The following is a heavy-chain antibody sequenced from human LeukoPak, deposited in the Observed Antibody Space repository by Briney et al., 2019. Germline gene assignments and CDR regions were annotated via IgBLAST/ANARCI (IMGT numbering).Heavy chain of an antibody. CDR1: GGSISSSSYY. Sequence: PSETLSLTCTVSGGSISSSSYYWGWIRQPPGKGLEWIGSIYYSGSTYYNPSLKSRVTISVDTSKNQFSLKLSSVTAADTAVYYCAREFGELDYYYYYMDVWGKGTTVTVSS. CDR3: AREFGELDYYYYYMDV. D-gene: IGHD1-7*01. J-gene: IGHJ6*03. V-gene: IGHV4-39*07. CDR2: IYYSGST.